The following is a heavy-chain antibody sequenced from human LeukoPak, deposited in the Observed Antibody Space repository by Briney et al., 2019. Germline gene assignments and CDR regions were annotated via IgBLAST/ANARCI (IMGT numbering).Heavy chain of an antibody. CDR3: ARGAEYYAIWRGYAGYSDY. J-gene: IGHJ4*02. D-gene: IGHD3-3*01. V-gene: IGHV4-38-2*02. CDR2: IYHRGST. CDR1: GYSISNDYY. Sequence: PSETLSLTCTVSGYSISNDYYWGWIRQPPGKGLEWVGSIYHRGSTYYNPSLTSRVTISLDRSKKKFSLKLTSVTAADTAVYFCARGAEYYAIWRGYAGYSDYWGQGISVTVSS.